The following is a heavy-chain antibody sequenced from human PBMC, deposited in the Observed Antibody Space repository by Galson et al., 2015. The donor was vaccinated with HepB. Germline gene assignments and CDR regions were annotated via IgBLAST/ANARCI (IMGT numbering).Heavy chain of an antibody. CDR3: ARDYLRPGIAAAGTHDAFDI. Sequence: SVKVSCKASGGTFSSYAISWVRQAPGQGLEWMGGIIPIFGTANYAQKFQGRVTITADESTSTAYMELSSLRSEDTAVYYCARDYLRPGIAAAGTHDAFDIWGQGTMVTVSS. CDR2: IIPIFGTA. J-gene: IGHJ3*02. V-gene: IGHV1-69*13. CDR1: GGTFSSYA. D-gene: IGHD6-13*01.